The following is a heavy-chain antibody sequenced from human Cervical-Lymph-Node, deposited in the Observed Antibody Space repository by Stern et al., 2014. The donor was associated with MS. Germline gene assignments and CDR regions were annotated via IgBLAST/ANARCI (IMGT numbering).Heavy chain of an antibody. D-gene: IGHD1-1*01. J-gene: IGHJ4*02. CDR3: ARDTSSPERSDW. V-gene: IGHV3-53*01. Sequence: EVQLVESGGGVIQPGGSLRLSCTASGFTVSRDYMTWVRQAPGKGLEWVSLITHVGSTSYTDSVKGRFAISRDDSKNTVYLHMTSLRAEDTAMYYCARDTSSPERSDWWGQGTLVTVSS. CDR1: GFTVSRDY. CDR2: ITHVGST.